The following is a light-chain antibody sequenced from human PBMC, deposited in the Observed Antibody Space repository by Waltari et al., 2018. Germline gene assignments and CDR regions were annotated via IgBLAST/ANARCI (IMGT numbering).Light chain of an antibody. CDR2: YVS. Sequence: QSALTQPRSVSGSPGQSVTIPCTGTSSDVGGYNYFSWYQQHPGKAPKLMIYYVSKRPSGVPDRFSGSKSGNTASLTISGLQAEDEADYFCCSYAGSSRVFGGGTKLTVL. V-gene: IGLV2-11*01. CDR1: SSDVGGYNY. CDR3: CSYAGSSRV. J-gene: IGLJ2*01.